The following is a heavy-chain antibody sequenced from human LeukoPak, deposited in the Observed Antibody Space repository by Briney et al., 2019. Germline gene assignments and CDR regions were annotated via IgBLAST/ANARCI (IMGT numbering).Heavy chain of an antibody. CDR2: IRYDGSNK. Sequence: GGSLRLSCAASGFTFSSYGMHWVRQAPGKGLEGVAFIRYDGSNKYYADSVKGRFTISRDNYKNTLYLQMNSLRAEDTAVYYCAKVPGLGGLGSYYNWFDPWGQGTLVTVSS. J-gene: IGHJ5*02. D-gene: IGHD3-10*01. V-gene: IGHV3-30*02. CDR1: GFTFSSYG. CDR3: AKVPGLGGLGSYYNWFDP.